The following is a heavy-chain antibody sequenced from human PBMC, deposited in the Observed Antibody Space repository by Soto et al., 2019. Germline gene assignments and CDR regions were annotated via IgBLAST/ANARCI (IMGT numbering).Heavy chain of an antibody. CDR3: ARGGPPDIVVVPAAPTYYFDY. CDR1: GGSISSSNW. CDR2: IYHSGST. Sequence: QVQLQESGPGLVKPSGTLSLTCAVSGGSISSSNWWSWVRQPPGKGLEWIGEIYHSGSTNYNPSRKSRVTISVDKSKNQFSLKLSCVTAADTAVYYCARGGPPDIVVVPAAPTYYFDYWGQGTLVTVSS. J-gene: IGHJ4*02. V-gene: IGHV4-4*02. D-gene: IGHD2-2*01.